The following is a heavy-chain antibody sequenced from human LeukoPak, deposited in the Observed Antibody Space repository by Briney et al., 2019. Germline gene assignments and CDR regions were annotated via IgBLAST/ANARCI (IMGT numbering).Heavy chain of an antibody. Sequence: GGSLKLSCAASGFSFSTYGMHWVRQAPGKGLEWVALIWNAGTNTYYADSVKGRFTISRDNSKNTLYLQMNSLRAEDTAVYYCVGDTPPGGDFYLDYWGQGTLVIVSS. CDR1: GFSFSTYG. V-gene: IGHV3-33*01. CDR2: IWNAGTNT. D-gene: IGHD3-16*01. CDR3: VGDTPPGGDFYLDY. J-gene: IGHJ4*02.